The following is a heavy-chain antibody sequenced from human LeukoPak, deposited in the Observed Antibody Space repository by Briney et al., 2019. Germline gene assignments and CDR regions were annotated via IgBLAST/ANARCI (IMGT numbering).Heavy chain of an antibody. D-gene: IGHD3-9*01. J-gene: IGHJ4*02. CDR1: GFTFSNAR. V-gene: IGHV3-15*01. CDR3: TTDQSYYDILTGYYTQDY. CDR2: IKSKTDGRTT. Sequence: PGGSLRLSCAASGFTFSNARMSWVRQAPGKGLEWVGRIKSKTDGRTTDYAAPVKGRFTISRDDSKNTLYLQMNSLKTEDTAVYYCTTDQSYYDILTGYYTQDYWGQGTLVTVSS.